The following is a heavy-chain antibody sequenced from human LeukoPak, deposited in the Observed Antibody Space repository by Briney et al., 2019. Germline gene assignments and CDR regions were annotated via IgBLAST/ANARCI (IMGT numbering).Heavy chain of an antibody. V-gene: IGHV1-8*01. CDR2: MNPNSGNT. D-gene: IGHD6-19*01. CDR3: ARGWAVADNYYYYYYMDV. J-gene: IGHJ6*03. CDR1: GYTFTSYD. Sequence: GASVRVSCKASGYTFTSYDINWVRQAPGQGLEWMGWMNPNSGNTAYAQKFQGRVTMTRNTSISTAYMELSSLRSEDTAVYYCARGWAVADNYYYYYYMDVWGKGTTVTVSS.